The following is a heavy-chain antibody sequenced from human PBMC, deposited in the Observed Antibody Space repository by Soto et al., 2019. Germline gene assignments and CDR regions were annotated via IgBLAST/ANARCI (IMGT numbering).Heavy chain of an antibody. Sequence: QVQLVQSGAEVKKPGSSVKVSCKASGGTFSSYAISWVRQAPGQGLEWMGGIIPIFGTANYAQKFQGRVTITAEKSTSTASMALCSLRAEDTAVYYWAGSSGYYYGWDYWGQGTLVTVSS. CDR3: AGSSGYYYGWDY. J-gene: IGHJ4*02. CDR1: GGTFSSYA. D-gene: IGHD3-22*01. CDR2: IIPIFGTA. V-gene: IGHV1-69*06.